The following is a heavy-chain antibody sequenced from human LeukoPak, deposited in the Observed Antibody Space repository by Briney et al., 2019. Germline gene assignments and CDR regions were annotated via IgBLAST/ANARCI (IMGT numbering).Heavy chain of an antibody. CDR2: ISAYNGNT. D-gene: IGHD6-19*01. Sequence: GASVKVSCKASGYTFTSYGISWVRQAPGQGLEWMGWISAYNGNTHYAQKLQGRVTMTRDTSISTAYMELSRLRSDDTAVYYCARDQKQWLGSNWFDPWGQGTLVTVSS. V-gene: IGHV1-18*01. CDR1: GYTFTSYG. CDR3: ARDQKQWLGSNWFDP. J-gene: IGHJ5*02.